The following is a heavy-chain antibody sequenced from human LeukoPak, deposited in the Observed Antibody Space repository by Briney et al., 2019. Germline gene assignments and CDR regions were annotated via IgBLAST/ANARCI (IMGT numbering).Heavy chain of an antibody. CDR2: IYSGGST. Sequence: GALRLSCAAPGFTVSSNYMSWVRQAPGKGLEWVSVIYSGGSTYYADSVKGRFTISRDNSKNTLYLQMNSLRAEDTAVYYCARDDSGDRGAFDIWGQGTMVTVSS. V-gene: IGHV3-66*01. J-gene: IGHJ3*02. CDR1: GFTVSSNY. D-gene: IGHD7-27*01. CDR3: ARDDSGDRGAFDI.